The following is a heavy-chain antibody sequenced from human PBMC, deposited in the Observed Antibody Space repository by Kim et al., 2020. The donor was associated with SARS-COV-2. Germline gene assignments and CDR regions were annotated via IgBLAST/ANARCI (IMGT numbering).Heavy chain of an antibody. CDR3: ASHFRGISIRFLGLFQLDY. CDR1: GGSISSSGYY. Sequence: SETLSLTCIVSGGSISSSGYYWDWIRQPPGKGLEWIGCVYYTGNTYYNPTLKSRVTISADTSKNQFSLKLSSVTAADTAVYYCASHFRGISIRFLGLFQLDYWGQGILVTVSS. CDR2: VYYTGNT. D-gene: IGHD3-10*01. V-gene: IGHV4-39*01. J-gene: IGHJ4*02.